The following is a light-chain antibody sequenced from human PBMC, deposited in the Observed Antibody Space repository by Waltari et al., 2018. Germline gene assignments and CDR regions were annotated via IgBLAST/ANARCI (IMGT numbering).Light chain of an antibody. Sequence: DIQVAQSPSSLSASVGDRVTITCRASPSIGTFLNWYQQKPGKAPNLLIYGASSLQSGVPSRFSGFGSGTEFTLTISSLQPEDFATYFCQQSHSAPALSFGGGTKVEIK. CDR1: PSIGTF. CDR3: QQSHSAPALS. CDR2: GAS. V-gene: IGKV1-39*01. J-gene: IGKJ4*01.